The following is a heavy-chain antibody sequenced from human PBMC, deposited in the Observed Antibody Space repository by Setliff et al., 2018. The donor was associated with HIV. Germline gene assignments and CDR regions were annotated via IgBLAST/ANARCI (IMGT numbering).Heavy chain of an antibody. CDR3: ARERSLLWKNWFDP. D-gene: IGHD3-10*01. CDR2: IYYSGST. V-gene: IGHV4-59*11. Sequence: SETLSLTCTVSGGSISSHYWSWIRQPPGKGLEWIGYIYYSGSTNYNPSLKSRVTISVDTSKNQFSLKVSSVAAADTAVYYCARERSLLWKNWFDPWGQGTLVTVSS. J-gene: IGHJ5*02. CDR1: GGSISSHY.